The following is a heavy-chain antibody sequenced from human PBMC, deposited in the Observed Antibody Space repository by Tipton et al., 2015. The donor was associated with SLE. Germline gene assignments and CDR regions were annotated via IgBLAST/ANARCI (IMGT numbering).Heavy chain of an antibody. CDR2: INPSAGNT. CDR3: ARRIPGSDQGDYYFDY. CDR1: GYTFTNYY. Sequence: QLVQSGAEVTKPGASVKVSCKASGYTFTNYYMSWVRQAPGQGLEWMGLINPSAGNTIYSQKFQGRVTMTRDTSTSTVYMELSSLRSEDTAVYYCARRIPGSDQGDYYFDYWAQGTLVTVSS. J-gene: IGHJ4*02. D-gene: IGHD4-17*01. V-gene: IGHV1-46*01.